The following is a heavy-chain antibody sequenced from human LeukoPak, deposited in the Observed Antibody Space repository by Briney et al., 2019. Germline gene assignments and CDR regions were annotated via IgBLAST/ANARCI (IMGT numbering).Heavy chain of an antibody. Sequence: GGSLRLSCAASGFTFSTYSMNWVRQAPGKGLEWVSYISSSSTTIYYADSVKGRFTISRDNAKSSLDLQMNSLRAEDTAVYYCARDPYYYDSGLDYWGQGTLVTVSS. CDR1: GFTFSTYS. CDR2: ISSSSTTI. J-gene: IGHJ4*02. V-gene: IGHV3-48*04. D-gene: IGHD3-22*01. CDR3: ARDPYYYDSGLDY.